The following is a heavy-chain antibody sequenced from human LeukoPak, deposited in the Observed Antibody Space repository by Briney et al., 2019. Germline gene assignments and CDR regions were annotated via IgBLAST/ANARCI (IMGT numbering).Heavy chain of an antibody. CDR2: IYYSGST. J-gene: IGHJ4*02. V-gene: IGHV4-39*01. CDR3: ARLRITMIVVVIPLFDY. Sequence: SETLSLTCTVSGGSISSSSYYWGWIRQPPGKGLEWIGSIYYSGSTYYNPSLQSRVTISVDTSKNQFSLKLSSVTAADTAVYYCARLRITMIVVVIPLFDYWGQGTLVTVSS. D-gene: IGHD3-22*01. CDR1: GGSISSSSYY.